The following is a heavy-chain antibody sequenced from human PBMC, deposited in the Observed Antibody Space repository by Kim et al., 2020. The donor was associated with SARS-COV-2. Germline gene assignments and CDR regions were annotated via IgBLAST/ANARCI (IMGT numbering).Heavy chain of an antibody. CDR1: GFTFSSYA. D-gene: IGHD1-26*01. J-gene: IGHJ4*02. V-gene: IGHV3-30*04. CDR3: ARERSSEVYFDY. CDR2: ISYDGSNK. Sequence: GGSLRLSCAASGFTFSSYAMHWVRQAPGKGLEWVAVISYDGSNKYYADSVKGRFTISRDNSKNTLYLQMNSLRAEDTAVYYCARERSSEVYFDYWGQGTL.